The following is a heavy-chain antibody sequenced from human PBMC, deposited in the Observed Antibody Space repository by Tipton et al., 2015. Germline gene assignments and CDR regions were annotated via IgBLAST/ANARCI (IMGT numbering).Heavy chain of an antibody. J-gene: IGHJ5*02. Sequence: TLSLTCAISGDSVSSNTAAWHWIRQSPSRGLEWPGRTYYRSNWNNDYAVSVKSRITITPDTSKNQFTLHLNSVTPDDTAMYYCARGAQHSTWSWGQGTLVTVSS. D-gene: IGHD6-13*01. CDR2: TYYRSNWNN. V-gene: IGHV6-1*01. CDR1: GDSVSSNTAA. CDR3: ARGAQHSTWS.